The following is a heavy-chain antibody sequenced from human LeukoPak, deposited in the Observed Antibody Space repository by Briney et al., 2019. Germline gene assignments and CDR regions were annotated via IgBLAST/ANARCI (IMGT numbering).Heavy chain of an antibody. J-gene: IGHJ2*01. CDR1: GGSLTTSSYY. Sequence: PPETLSLPCTVSGGSLTTSSYYWGWIRQPPGKGLECIGIIYYSGSTYYNASLKGRVTISVDTSKNQFSLKLSSVTAADTAVYYCARAVRARYFDLWGRGTLVTVSS. CDR3: ARAVRARYFDL. V-gene: IGHV4-39*01. CDR2: IYYSGST.